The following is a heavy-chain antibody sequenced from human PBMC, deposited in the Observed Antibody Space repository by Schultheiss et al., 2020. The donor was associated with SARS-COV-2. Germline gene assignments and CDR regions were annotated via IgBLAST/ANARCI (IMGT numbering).Heavy chain of an antibody. V-gene: IGHV3-23*01. CDR3: AKDYYGSGTYPDY. CDR2: ISASGGDT. J-gene: IGHJ4*02. CDR1: GFTFNIYA. Sequence: GGSLRLSCAASGFTFNIYAMNWVRQAPGKGLEWVSGISASGGDTYYADSVKGRFTISRDNSKNTLSLQMNSLRAEDTALYYCAKDYYGSGTYPDYWGQGTLVTVSS. D-gene: IGHD3-10*01.